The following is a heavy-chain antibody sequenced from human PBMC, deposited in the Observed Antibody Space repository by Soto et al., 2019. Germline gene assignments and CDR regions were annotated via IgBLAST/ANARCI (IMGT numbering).Heavy chain of an antibody. V-gene: IGHV4-61*01. D-gene: IGHD6-19*01. J-gene: IGHJ4*02. CDR3: ARWVAANLYYFDF. CDR2: IYYSGFT. CDR1: GEYGSSCRYY. Sequence: SVTCSVAGEYGSSCRYYRNWKRQPPGKGLEWIGYIYYSGFTNYNPSLKSRVTISLDTSRNQFSLKLTSVTAADTAVYFCARWVAANLYYFDFWGQGSLVTVSS.